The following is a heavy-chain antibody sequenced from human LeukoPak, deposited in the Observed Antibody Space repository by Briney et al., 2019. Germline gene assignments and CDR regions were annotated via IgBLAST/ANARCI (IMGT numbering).Heavy chain of an antibody. D-gene: IGHD3-22*01. CDR2: IYYSGST. Sequence: SETLSLTCTVSGGSISSSSYYWGWIRQPPGKGLEWIGSIYYSGSTYYNPSLKSRVTISVDTSKNQFSLQLNSVTPEDTAVYYCARDHYYDSSGYYYFFAFDIWGQGTMVTVSS. V-gene: IGHV4-39*07. J-gene: IGHJ3*02. CDR3: ARDHYYDSSGYYYFFAFDI. CDR1: GGSISSSSYY.